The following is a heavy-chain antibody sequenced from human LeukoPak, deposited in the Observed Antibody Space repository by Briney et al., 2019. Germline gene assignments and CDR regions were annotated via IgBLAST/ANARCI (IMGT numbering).Heavy chain of an antibody. CDR3: ARVGLRFLEWYDYYYYYMDV. CDR1: GYTFTSYG. CDR2: ISAYNGNT. J-gene: IGHJ6*03. D-gene: IGHD3-3*01. Sequence: ASVKVSCKASGYTFTSYGISWVRQAPGQGLEWMGWISAYNGNTNYAQKLQGRVTMTTDTSTSTAYMELRSLRSDDTAVYYCARVGLRFLEWYDYYYYYMDVWGKGTTVTVSS. V-gene: IGHV1-18*01.